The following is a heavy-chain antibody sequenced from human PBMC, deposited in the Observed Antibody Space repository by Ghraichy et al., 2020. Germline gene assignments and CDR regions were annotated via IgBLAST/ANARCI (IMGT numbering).Heavy chain of an antibody. Sequence: GALRLSCAASGFTFSSSSMNWVRQVPGKGLEWVSSINSRGSSIYYTDSVKGRFTISRDNAKNSLYLQMNSLRAEDTAVYYCARDDAHCGGGCYSLADYWDQGTLVTVSS. D-gene: IGHD2-21*01. J-gene: IGHJ4*02. CDR3: ARDDAHCGGGCYSLADY. CDR2: INSRGSSI. V-gene: IGHV3-21*01. CDR1: GFTFSSSS.